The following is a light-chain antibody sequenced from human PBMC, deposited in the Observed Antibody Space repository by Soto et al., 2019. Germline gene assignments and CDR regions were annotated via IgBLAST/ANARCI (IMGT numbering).Light chain of an antibody. V-gene: IGKV3-20*01. CDR2: GAS. CDR1: QSVSSSY. Sequence: EIVLTQSPGTLSLSPGERATLSCRASQSVSSSYLAWYQQEPGQAPRLLIYGASSRATGIPERFSGSGSGTEFTLTISSLQSDDLATYYCRQHHTYSWPCAQETKVAIK. J-gene: IGKJ1*01. CDR3: RQHHTYSWP.